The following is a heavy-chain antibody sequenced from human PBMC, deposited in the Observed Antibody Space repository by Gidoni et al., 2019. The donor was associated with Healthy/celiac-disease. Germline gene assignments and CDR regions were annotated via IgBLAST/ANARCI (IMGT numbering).Heavy chain of an antibody. V-gene: IGHV4-59*01. D-gene: IGHD2-15*01. CDR3: ARVLGYCSGGSCNGAFDI. Sequence: QVQLQESGPGLVKPSETLSLTCTVSGGSISSYYWSWIRQPPGKGLEWIGYIYYSGSTNYNPSLKSRVTISVDTSKNQFSLKLSSVTAADTAVYYCARVLGYCSGGSCNGAFDIWGQGTMVTVSS. J-gene: IGHJ3*02. CDR1: GGSISSYY. CDR2: IYYSGST.